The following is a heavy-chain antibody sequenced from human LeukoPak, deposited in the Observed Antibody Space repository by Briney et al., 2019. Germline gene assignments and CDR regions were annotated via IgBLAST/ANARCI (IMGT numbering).Heavy chain of an antibody. D-gene: IGHD6-19*01. J-gene: IGHJ4*02. CDR2: IRSKANSYAT. V-gene: IGHV3-73*01. Sequence: TGGSLRLSCAASGFTFSGSAMHWVRQASGKGLEWVGRIRSKANSYATAYAASVKGRFTISRDDSKNTAYLQMNSLKTEDTAVYYCTRPPTGYSSGHWGQGTLVTVSS. CDR3: TRPPTGYSSGH. CDR1: GFTFSGSA.